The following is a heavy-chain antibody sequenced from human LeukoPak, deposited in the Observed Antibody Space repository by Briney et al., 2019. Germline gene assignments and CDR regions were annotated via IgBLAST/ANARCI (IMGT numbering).Heavy chain of an antibody. CDR1: GFTFSDYF. D-gene: IGHD5-18*01. CDR2: ISSSGTG. Sequence: PGGSLRLSCAASGFTFSDYFMSWIRQAPGKGLEWLSHISSSGTGYYTDSVKGRFTISRDDAKTSLYLQMNSLRAEDTAVYYCARHLSGITGYTYGRGIDYWGQGTLVTVSS. V-gene: IGHV3-69-1*01. J-gene: IGHJ4*02. CDR3: ARHLSGITGYTYGRGIDY.